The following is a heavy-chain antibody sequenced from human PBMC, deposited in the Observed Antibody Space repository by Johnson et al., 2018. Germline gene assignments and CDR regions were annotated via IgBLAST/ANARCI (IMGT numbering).Heavy chain of an antibody. V-gene: IGHV3-74*01. Sequence: VQLQESGGGLVQPGGSLSLSCAASGFTFSRYWMHWVRQDSGKGLVWVSRINSDGSTTTYADSVKGRFTISRDNAKNTMYLQMNSLRDEDTAVYYCAREPRDGNNDEAFDMWGQGTMVTVSS. J-gene: IGHJ3*02. D-gene: IGHD5-24*01. CDR2: INSDGSTT. CDR1: GFTFSRYW. CDR3: AREPRDGNNDEAFDM.